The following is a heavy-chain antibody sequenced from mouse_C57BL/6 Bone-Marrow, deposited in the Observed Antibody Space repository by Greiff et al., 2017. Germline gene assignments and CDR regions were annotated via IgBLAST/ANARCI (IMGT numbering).Heavy chain of an antibody. Sequence: EVQLVESGGDLVKPGGSLTLSCAASGFTFSSYGMSWVRQTPDKRLEWVATISSGGSYTYYQDSVKGRFTISRDNAKNTRYLRMIILKTEDTAMYDCATKRGLDYGGQGTSLTVSS. V-gene: IGHV5-6*01. CDR1: GFTFSSYG. J-gene: IGHJ2*02. CDR3: ATKRGLDY. CDR2: ISSGGSYT.